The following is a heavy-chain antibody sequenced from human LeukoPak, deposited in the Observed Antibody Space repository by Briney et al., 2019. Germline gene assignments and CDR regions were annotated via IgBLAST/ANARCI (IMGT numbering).Heavy chain of an antibody. V-gene: IGHV3-21*01. CDR3: AREAEGVVPAAIGDWFDP. Sequence: GGSLRLSCAASGFTFGSYSMNWVRQAPGKGLEWVSSISSSSSYIYYADSVKGRFTISRDNAKNSLYLQMNSLRAEDTAVYYCAREAEGVVPAAIGDWFDPWGQGTLVTVSS. D-gene: IGHD2-2*02. J-gene: IGHJ5*02. CDR2: ISSSSSYI. CDR1: GFTFGSYS.